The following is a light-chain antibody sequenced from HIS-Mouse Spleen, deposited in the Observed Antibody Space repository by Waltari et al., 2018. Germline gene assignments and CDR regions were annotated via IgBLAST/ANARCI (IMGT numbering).Light chain of an antibody. V-gene: IGLV1-47*01. Sequence: QSVLTPPPSASGTPGQSVTISSSVSSSNIGSNYLYWYQQLPGTAPKLLIYRNNQRPSGVPDRFSGSKSGTSASLAISGLRSEDEADYYCAAWDDSLSGPVFGGGTKLTVL. CDR3: AAWDDSLSGPV. CDR1: SSNIGSNY. J-gene: IGLJ3*02. CDR2: RNN.